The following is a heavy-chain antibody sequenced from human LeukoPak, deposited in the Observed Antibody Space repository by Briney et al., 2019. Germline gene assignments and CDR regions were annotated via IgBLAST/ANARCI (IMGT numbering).Heavy chain of an antibody. CDR2: IYYSGST. CDR3: AREADSSGWYGDAFDI. Sequence: PSETLSLTCTVSGCSISSYYWSWIRQPPGKGLEWIGYIYYSGSTNYNPSLKSRVTISVDTSKKQFSLKLSSVTAAGTAVYYCAREADSSGWYGDAFDIWGQGTMVTVSS. D-gene: IGHD6-19*01. V-gene: IGHV4-59*01. CDR1: GCSISSYY. J-gene: IGHJ3*02.